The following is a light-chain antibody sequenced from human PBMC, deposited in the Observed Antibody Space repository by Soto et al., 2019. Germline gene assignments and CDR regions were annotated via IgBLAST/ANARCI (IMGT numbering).Light chain of an antibody. J-gene: IGLJ1*01. CDR1: SSDVGGYNY. CDR3: ASYTSSSSYV. Sequence: QSALTQPASVSGSPGQSITISCTGTSSDVGGYNYVSWFQQYPGKVPKLMIYEVRHRPSGVSIRFSGSKSGNTASLTISGLQAEDEADYYCASYTSSSSYVFGTGTQLTVL. V-gene: IGLV2-14*01. CDR2: EVR.